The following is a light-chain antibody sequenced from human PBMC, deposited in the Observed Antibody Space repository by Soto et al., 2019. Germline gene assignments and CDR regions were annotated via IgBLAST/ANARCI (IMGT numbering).Light chain of an antibody. CDR2: DVS. V-gene: IGLV2-14*01. J-gene: IGLJ2*01. CDR1: SSDVGGYNY. CDR3: ISYTSSSTLV. Sequence: QSALTQPASVSGSPGQSITISCTGTSSDVGGYNYVSWYQQHPGKAPKLMIYDVSNRPSGVSSRFSGSKSGNTASLTISGLQAEDAADYYCISYTSSSTLVFGGGTKLTVL.